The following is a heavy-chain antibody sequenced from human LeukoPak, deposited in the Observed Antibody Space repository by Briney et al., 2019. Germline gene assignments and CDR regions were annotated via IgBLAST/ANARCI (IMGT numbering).Heavy chain of an antibody. D-gene: IGHD1-1*01. J-gene: IGHJ5*02. CDR3: ARLQLELMQPNDNWFDP. CDR2: IYTSGST. Sequence: SETLSLTCTVSGGSISSYYWSWLRQPAGKGLEWIGRIYTSGSTNYNPSLKSRVTMSVDTSKNQFSLKLSSVTAADTAVYYCARLQLELMQPNDNWFDPWGQGTLVTVSS. V-gene: IGHV4-4*07. CDR1: GGSISSYY.